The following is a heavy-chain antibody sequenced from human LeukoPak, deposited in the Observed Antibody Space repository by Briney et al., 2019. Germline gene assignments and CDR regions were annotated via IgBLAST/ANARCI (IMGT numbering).Heavy chain of an antibody. V-gene: IGHV4-61*02. Sequence: SETLSLTCTVSGGSISSGSYYWSWIRQPAGKRLEWIGRIYTSGSTNYNPSLKSRVTISVDTSKNQFSLKLSSVTAADTAVYYCARVDYYYYMDVWGKGTTVTVSS. CDR3: ARVDYYYYMDV. CDR1: GGSISSGSYY. CDR2: IYTSGST. J-gene: IGHJ6*03.